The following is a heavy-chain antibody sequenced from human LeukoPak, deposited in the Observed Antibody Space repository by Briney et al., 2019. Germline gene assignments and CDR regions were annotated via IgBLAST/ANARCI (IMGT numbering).Heavy chain of an antibody. V-gene: IGHV4-39*07. CDR3: ARDVNYDFWSGNLDY. CDR2: IYYSGST. D-gene: IGHD3-3*01. J-gene: IGHJ4*02. Sequence: SETLSLTCTVSGGSISSSSYYWGWIRQPPGKGLEWIGSIYYSGSTYYNPSLKSRVTISVDTSKNQFSLKLSSVTAADTAVYYCARDVNYDFWSGNLDYWGQGTLVTVSS. CDR1: GGSISSSSYY.